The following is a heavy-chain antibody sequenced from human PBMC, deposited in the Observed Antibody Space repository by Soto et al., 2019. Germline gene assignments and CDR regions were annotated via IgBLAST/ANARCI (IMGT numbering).Heavy chain of an antibody. J-gene: IGHJ4*02. D-gene: IGHD1-26*01. CDR1: GFTVVDYA. CDR2: HSWNSGSI. V-gene: IGHV3-9*01. Sequence: EVQLVESGGGLVQPGRSLRLSCAASGFTVVDYAMHWVRQAPGKGMEWVSGHSWNSGSIGYAVSVKGRFTISRDNAKKSLYVRMTSLRSEDTALYYCAKVPWPKELVPNYLYYGGPGTLDTVAT. CDR3: AKVPWPKELVPNYLYY.